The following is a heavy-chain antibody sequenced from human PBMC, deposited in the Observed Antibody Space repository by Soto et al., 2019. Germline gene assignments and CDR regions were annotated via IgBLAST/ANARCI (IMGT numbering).Heavy chain of an antibody. J-gene: IGHJ3*02. CDR1: GYTFTSYA. D-gene: IGHD3-22*01. CDR2: INAGNGNT. Sequence: ASVKVSCKASGYTFTSYAMHWVRQAPGQRLEWMGWINAGNGNTKYSQKFQGRVTITRDTSASTAYMELSSLRSEDTAVYYCAVGGSITMIYAFDIWGQGTMVTVSS. V-gene: IGHV1-3*01. CDR3: AVGGSITMIYAFDI.